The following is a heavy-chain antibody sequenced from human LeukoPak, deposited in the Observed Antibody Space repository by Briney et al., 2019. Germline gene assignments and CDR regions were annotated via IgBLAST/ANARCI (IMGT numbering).Heavy chain of an antibody. V-gene: IGHV4-59*08. D-gene: IGHD3-3*01. CDR1: GGSISSYY. J-gene: IGHJ4*02. CDR2: IYYSGSI. Sequence: SETLSLTCTVSGGSISSYYWSWIRQPPGKGLEWIGCIYYSGSINYNPSLKSRVTISVDTSKNQFSLKLSSVTAADTAVYYCARGYYDLFFDYWGQGTLVTVSS. CDR3: ARGYYDLFFDY.